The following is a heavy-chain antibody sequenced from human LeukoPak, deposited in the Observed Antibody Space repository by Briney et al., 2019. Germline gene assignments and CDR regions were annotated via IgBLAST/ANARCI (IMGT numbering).Heavy chain of an antibody. V-gene: IGHV4-34*01. CDR1: GGSFSGYY. CDR2: INHSGST. D-gene: IGHD3-3*01. J-gene: IGHJ5*02. Sequence: PSETLSLTCAVYGGSFSGYYWSWIRQPPGKGLEWIGEINHSGSTNYNPSLKSRVTISVDTSKNQFSLKLSSETAADTAVYYCARDVYYDFWSGYSLFNWFDPWGQGTLVTVSS. CDR3: ARDVYYDFWSGYSLFNWFDP.